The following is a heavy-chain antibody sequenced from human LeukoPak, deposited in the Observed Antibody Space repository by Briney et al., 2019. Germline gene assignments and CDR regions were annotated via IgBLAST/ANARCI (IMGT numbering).Heavy chain of an antibody. CDR2: ISDTGATT. CDR1: GFTFSTYA. CDR3: ATDCCGGECCSHNRDDY. D-gene: IGHD2-21*01. Sequence: PGRSLRLSCAASGFTFSTYAMNWVRQAPGKGLEWVSGISDTGATTVYADSVKGRFTISRDNSKNTVYLQMNSLRGEDTAIYFCATDCCGGECCSHNRDDYWGQGTLVTVSS. V-gene: IGHV3-23*01. J-gene: IGHJ4*02.